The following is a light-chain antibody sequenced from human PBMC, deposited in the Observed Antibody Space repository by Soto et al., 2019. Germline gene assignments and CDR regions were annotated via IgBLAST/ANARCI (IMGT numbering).Light chain of an antibody. V-gene: IGLV1-40*01. Sequence: QAVLTQPPSVYGAPGQRVTISCTGSSSNIGAGYDAHWYQQLPGTAPKLLIYGNTNRPSGVPDRFSGSKSGTSASLAITGLQAEDEADYYCQSHDSSLSGSWVFGGGTKLTVL. CDR3: QSHDSSLSGSWV. CDR2: GNT. J-gene: IGLJ2*01. CDR1: SSNIGAGYD.